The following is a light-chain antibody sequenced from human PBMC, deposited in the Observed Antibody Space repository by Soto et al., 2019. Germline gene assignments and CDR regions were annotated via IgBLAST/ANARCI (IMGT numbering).Light chain of an antibody. J-gene: IGKJ1*01. CDR2: KAS. Sequence: DIQITQSPSTLSGSVGDRVTITCRASQTISSWLAWYQQKPGKAHKLLIYKASTLKSGVQSRFSGSGSGTEFTLTISSLQPDDFATYYCQHYNSYSEAVGQGTKVDI. V-gene: IGKV1-5*03. CDR3: QHYNSYSEA. CDR1: QTISSW.